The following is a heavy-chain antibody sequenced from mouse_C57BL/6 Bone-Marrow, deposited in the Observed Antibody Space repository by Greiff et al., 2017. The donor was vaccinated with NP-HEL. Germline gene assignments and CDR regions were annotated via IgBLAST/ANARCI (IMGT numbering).Heavy chain of an antibody. V-gene: IGHV14-4*01. CDR2: IDPENGDT. J-gene: IGHJ4*01. Sequence: VQLQQSGAELVRPGASVKLSCTASGFNIKDDYMHWVKQRPEQGLEWIGWIDPENGDTEYASKFQGKATITADTASNTAYLQLSSLTSEDTAVYYCTKITTVVAEDAMDYWGQGTSVTVSS. CDR3: TKITTVVAEDAMDY. CDR1: GFNIKDDY. D-gene: IGHD1-1*01.